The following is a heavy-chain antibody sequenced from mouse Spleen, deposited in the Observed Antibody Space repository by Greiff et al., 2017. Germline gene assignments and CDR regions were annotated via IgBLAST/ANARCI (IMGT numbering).Heavy chain of an antibody. CDR1: GYSITSGYY. CDR3: ARDLIYSYAMDY. V-gene: IGHV3-6*01. Sequence: DVQLQESGPGLVKPSQSLSLTCSVTGYSITSGYYWNWIRQFPGNKLEWMGYISYDGSNNYNPSLKNRISITRDTSKNQFFLKLNSVTTEDTATYYCARDLIYSYAMDYWGQGTSVTVSS. CDR2: ISYDGSN. J-gene: IGHJ4*01. D-gene: IGHD1-3*01.